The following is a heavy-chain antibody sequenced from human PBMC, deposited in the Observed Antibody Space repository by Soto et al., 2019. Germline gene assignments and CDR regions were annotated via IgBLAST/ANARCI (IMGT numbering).Heavy chain of an antibody. CDR1: GFTFSSYA. Sequence: GGSLRLSCAASGFTFSSYAMHWVRQAPGKGLEWVAVISYDGSNKYYADSVKGRFTISRDNSKNTLYLQMNSLSAEDTAVYYCASHVDTAMAPLWGQGTLVTVSS. CDR2: ISYDGSNK. V-gene: IGHV3-30-3*01. CDR3: ASHVDTAMAPL. D-gene: IGHD5-18*01. J-gene: IGHJ4*02.